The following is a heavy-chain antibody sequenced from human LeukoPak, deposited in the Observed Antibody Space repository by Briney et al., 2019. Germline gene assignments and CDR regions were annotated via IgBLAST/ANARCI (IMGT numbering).Heavy chain of an antibody. CDR1: GFTFSSYA. J-gene: IGHJ4*02. Sequence: GGSLRLSCAASGFTFSSYAMSWVRQAPGKGLEWVSAISGSGGRTLYADSVKGRCTISRDNSKNTLSLLMNSLRAEDTAIYYCAKVQGDDFWSGYYESAWGQGTLVTVSS. CDR3: AKVQGDDFWSGYYESA. CDR2: ISGSGGRT. D-gene: IGHD3-3*01. V-gene: IGHV3-23*01.